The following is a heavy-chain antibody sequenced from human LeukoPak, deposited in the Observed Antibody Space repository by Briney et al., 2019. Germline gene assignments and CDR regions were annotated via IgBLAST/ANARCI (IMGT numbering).Heavy chain of an antibody. CDR1: GFPFTSFA. D-gene: IGHD3-16*01. CDR2: ISRDGNFT. CDR3: ARESALSFGTWYYFDL. J-gene: IGHJ4*02. V-gene: IGHV3-64*02. Sequence: GGSLRLSCAASGFPFTSFALHWVRQAPGKGLEFVSGISRDGNFTYYADFVRGRFTVSRDNSKNTLDLHMGSLGIEDTAVYYCARESALSFGTWYYFDLWGQGTLVTVFS.